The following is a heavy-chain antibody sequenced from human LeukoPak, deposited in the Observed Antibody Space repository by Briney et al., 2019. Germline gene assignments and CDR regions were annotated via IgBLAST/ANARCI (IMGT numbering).Heavy chain of an antibody. CDR3: ACLAAAGRDNWFDP. D-gene: IGHD6-13*01. CDR2: ISYDGSNK. J-gene: IGHJ5*02. V-gene: IGHV3-30*04. CDR1: GFTFSSYA. Sequence: GGSLRLSCAASGFTFSSYAMHWVRQAPGKGLEWVAVISYDGSNKYYADSVKGRFTISRDNSKNTLYLQMNSLRAEDTAVYYCACLAAAGRDNWFDPWGQGTLLTVSS.